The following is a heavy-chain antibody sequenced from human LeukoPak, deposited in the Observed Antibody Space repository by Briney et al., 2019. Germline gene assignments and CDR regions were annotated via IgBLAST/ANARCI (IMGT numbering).Heavy chain of an antibody. CDR1: GFNFNDAA. J-gene: IGHJ5*02. D-gene: IGHD6-13*01. CDR3: AKEAYSSSWYWFDP. V-gene: IGHV3-23*01. CDR2: IASSGRNT. Sequence: PGGSLRLSCAASGFNFNDAAMTWVRQAPGKGLEWVSLIASSGRNTYYTDSVKGRFTISRDNSKNTLYLQMNSLRAEDTAVYYCAKEAYSSSWYWFDPWGQGTLVTVSS.